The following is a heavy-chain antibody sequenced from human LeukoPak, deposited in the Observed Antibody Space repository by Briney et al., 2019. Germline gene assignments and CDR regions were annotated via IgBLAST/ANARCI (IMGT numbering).Heavy chain of an antibody. CDR1: RFILSNAW. V-gene: IGHV3-15*01. D-gene: IGHD6-13*01. Sequence: PGGSLRLSCAASRFILSNAWMSWVRQAPGKELEWVGRIKSKSDGGKTDYAAPVKGRFTISRDDSKNTLYLQMNSLRAEDTAVYYCARDLMGIAYRGAFYYWGQGTPVTVSS. CDR3: ARDLMGIAYRGAFYY. J-gene: IGHJ4*02. CDR2: IKSKSDGGKT.